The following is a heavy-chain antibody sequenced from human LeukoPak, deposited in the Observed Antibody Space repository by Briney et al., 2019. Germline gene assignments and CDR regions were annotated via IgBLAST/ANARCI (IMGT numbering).Heavy chain of an antibody. Sequence: GGSLRLSCAACGFTVRSNYMSWVRQAPGKGLEWVSFIYSGGSTYYADSVKGRFTISRDNAKNSLYLQMSNLRAEDTAVYFCARGGGLDVWGQGATVTVSS. J-gene: IGHJ6*02. CDR2: IYSGGST. CDR1: GFTVRSNY. V-gene: IGHV3-53*01. D-gene: IGHD3-16*01. CDR3: ARGGGLDV.